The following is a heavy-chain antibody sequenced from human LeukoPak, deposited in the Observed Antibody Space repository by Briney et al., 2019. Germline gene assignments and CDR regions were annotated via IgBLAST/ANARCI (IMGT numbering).Heavy chain of an antibody. J-gene: IGHJ6*02. V-gene: IGHV3-30-3*01. CDR2: ISYDGSNK. Sequence: PGGSLRLSCAASGFTFSSYAMHWVRQAPGKGLEWVAVISYDGSNKYYADSVKGRFTISRDNSKNTLYLQMNSLRAEDTAVYYCARGAAARPGYYGMDVWGQGTTVTVSS. CDR3: ARGAAARPGYYGMDV. CDR1: GFTFSSYA. D-gene: IGHD6-6*01.